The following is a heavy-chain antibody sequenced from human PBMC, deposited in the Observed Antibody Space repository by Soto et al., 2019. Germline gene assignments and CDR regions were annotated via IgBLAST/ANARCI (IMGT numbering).Heavy chain of an antibody. Sequence: VGSLRLSCVGSGFTFSDSVMAWVRQAPGKGLEWLSVMSGDGRTRYALSVTGRFTISRDNSKNTLYLQMRSLRAEDAAAYYCVKWHTSNFDSLPFTGFDFWGQGTQVIVSS. V-gene: IGHV3-23*01. CDR2: MSGDGRT. CDR1: GFTFSDSV. D-gene: IGHD3-22*01. J-gene: IGHJ4*02. CDR3: VKWHTSNFDSLPFTGFDF.